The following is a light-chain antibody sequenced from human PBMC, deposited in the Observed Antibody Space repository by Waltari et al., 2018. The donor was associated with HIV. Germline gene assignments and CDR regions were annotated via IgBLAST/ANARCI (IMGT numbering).Light chain of an antibody. J-gene: IGLJ3*02. CDR3: QTWGTGIQV. CDR2: LNSDGSH. Sequence: QLVLTQSPSASASLGASVKLTCTLSSGHSSYAIAWHQLQPEKGPRYLMKLNSDGSHSKGDGIPDRFSGSSSGAERYLTISSLQSEDEADYYCQTWGTGIQVFGGGTKLTVL. CDR1: SGHSSYA. V-gene: IGLV4-69*01.